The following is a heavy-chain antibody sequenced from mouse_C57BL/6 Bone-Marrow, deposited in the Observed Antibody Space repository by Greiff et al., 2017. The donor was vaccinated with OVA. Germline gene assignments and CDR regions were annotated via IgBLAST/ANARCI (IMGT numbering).Heavy chain of an antibody. CDR2: ISSGSSTI. CDR3: ARKMPYAMDY. CDR1: GFTFSDYG. Sequence: EVKVVESGGGLVKPGGSLKLSCAASGFTFSDYGMHWVRQAPEKGLEWVAYISSGSSTIYYSDTVKGRFTISRDNAKNTLFLQMTSLRSEDTDMYYCARKMPYAMDYWGQGTSVTVSS. J-gene: IGHJ4*01. V-gene: IGHV5-17*01.